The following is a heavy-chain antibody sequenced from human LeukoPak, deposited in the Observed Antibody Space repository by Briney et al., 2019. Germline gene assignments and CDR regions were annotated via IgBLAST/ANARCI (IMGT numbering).Heavy chain of an antibody. CDR1: GFTFSSYG. V-gene: IGHV3-48*04. CDR3: AREETYYGSGSPSVYFDY. CDR2: ISSSSSTI. J-gene: IGHJ4*02. Sequence: RGSLRLSCAASGFTFSSYGMTWVRQAPGKGLEWVSYISSSSSTIYYADSVKGRFTISRDNAKNSLYLQMNSLRAEDTAVYYCAREETYYGSGSPSVYFDYWGQGTLVTVSS. D-gene: IGHD3-10*01.